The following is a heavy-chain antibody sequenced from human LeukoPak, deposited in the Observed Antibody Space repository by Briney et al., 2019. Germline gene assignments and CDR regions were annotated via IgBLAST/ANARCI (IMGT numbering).Heavy chain of an antibody. CDR3: ARQLGRVRGVTTPNWFDP. J-gene: IGHJ5*02. CDR1: GYTFTSYG. V-gene: IGHV1-18*01. Sequence: ASVKVSCKASGYTFTSYGISWVRQAPGQGLEWMGWISAYNGNTNYAQKLQGRVTMTTDTSTSTAYMELRSLRSDDTAVYYCARQLGRVRGVTTPNWFDPWGQGTLVTVSS. D-gene: IGHD3-10*01. CDR2: ISAYNGNT.